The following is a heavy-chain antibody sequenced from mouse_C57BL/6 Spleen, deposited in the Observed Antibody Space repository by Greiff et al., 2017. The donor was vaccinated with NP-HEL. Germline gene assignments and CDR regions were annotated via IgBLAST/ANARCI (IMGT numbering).Heavy chain of an antibody. D-gene: IGHD1-1*01. J-gene: IGHJ4*01. Sequence: VQLVESGAELVKPGASVKISCKASGYAFSSYWMNWVKQRPGKGLEWIGQIYPGDGDTNYNGKFKGKATLTADKSSSTAYMQLSSLTSEDSAVYFCARGSYYYGSSSYAMDYWGQGTSVTVSS. CDR3: ARGSYYYGSSSYAMDY. CDR2: IYPGDGDT. V-gene: IGHV1-80*01. CDR1: GYAFSSYW.